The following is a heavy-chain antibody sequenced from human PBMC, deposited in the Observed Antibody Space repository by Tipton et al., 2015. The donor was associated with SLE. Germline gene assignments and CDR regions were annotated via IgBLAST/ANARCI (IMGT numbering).Heavy chain of an antibody. CDR3: ANDHRPIGLGVST. CDR2: IYSDGST. V-gene: IGHV3-23*03. CDR1: GFDFSSCA. D-gene: IGHD3-16*01. Sequence: GSLRLSCAASGFDFSSCAMSWVRQAPGKGLEWVSVIYSDGSTSYGDSVKGRFTISRDNSKNTVYLQMNNLRLEDTAIYYCANDHRPIGLGVSTWGQGALVTVSS. J-gene: IGHJ5*02.